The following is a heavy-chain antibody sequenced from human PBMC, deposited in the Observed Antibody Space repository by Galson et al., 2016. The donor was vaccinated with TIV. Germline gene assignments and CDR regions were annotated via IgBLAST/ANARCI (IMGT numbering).Heavy chain of an antibody. Sequence: SVKVSCKASGGTFSSFVVTWVRQAPGQGLEWMGGIIPLFSEAHYAQKFQGRVTINADETTSTVYMELRSLRSGDTAVDYCAKCRNTAMDTYYYYYGLDVWGQGTTVTVSS. V-gene: IGHV1-69*13. CDR2: IIPLFSEA. CDR3: AKCRNTAMDTYYYYYGLDV. J-gene: IGHJ6*02. D-gene: IGHD5-18*01. CDR1: GGTFSSFV.